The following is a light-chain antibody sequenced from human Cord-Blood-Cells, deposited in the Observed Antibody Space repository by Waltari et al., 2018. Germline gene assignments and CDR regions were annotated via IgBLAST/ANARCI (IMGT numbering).Light chain of an antibody. J-gene: IGKJ4*01. CDR2: SAS. V-gene: IGKV3-15*01. CDR3: QQYNNWPPLT. Sequence: IVMTQSPATLSVSPGARATLSCMASQSVSSNLAWYQQKPGQAPRLLFYSASTRATGIPARFSGSGSGTEFTLTISSLQSEDFAVYYCQQYNNWPPLTFGGGTKVEIK. CDR1: QSVSSN.